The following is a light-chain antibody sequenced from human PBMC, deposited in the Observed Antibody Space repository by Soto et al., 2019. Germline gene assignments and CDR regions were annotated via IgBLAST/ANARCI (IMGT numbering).Light chain of an antibody. Sequence: SYELTQPPSVSVAPGQTASITCGGNVIGSISVHWYQQKPGQATVLVVFDDSDRPSGIPERFSGSNSRNTATLTISRVEAGDEADYYCQVWDSSSDHVIFGGGTQLTVL. J-gene: IGLJ2*01. CDR1: VIGSIS. CDR3: QVWDSSSDHVI. CDR2: DDS. V-gene: IGLV3-21*02.